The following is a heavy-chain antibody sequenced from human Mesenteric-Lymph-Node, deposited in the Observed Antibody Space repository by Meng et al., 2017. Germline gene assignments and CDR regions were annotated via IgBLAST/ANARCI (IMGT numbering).Heavy chain of an antibody. D-gene: IGHD3-10*01. CDR3: ARADYYGSGSIGNY. V-gene: IGHV1-8*03. J-gene: IGHJ4*02. CDR1: GYTFTSYD. Sequence: ASVKVSCKASGYTFTSYDINWVRQATGQGLEWMGWMNPNSGNTGYAQKFQGRVTITRNTSISTAYMELSRLRSDDTAVYYCARADYYGSGSIGNYWGQGTLVTVSS. CDR2: MNPNSGNT.